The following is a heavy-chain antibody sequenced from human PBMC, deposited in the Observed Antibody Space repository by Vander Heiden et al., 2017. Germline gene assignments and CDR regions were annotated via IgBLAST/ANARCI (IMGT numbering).Heavy chain of an antibody. V-gene: IGHV3-23*01. J-gene: IGHJ5*02. CDR1: GFTFSSYA. CDR3: AKAVARPYSTGSTLRGGFDP. D-gene: IGHD4-4*01. Sequence: EVQLLESGGGLVQPGGSLRLSCAASGFTFSSYAMSGVRQAPGKGLEWVSAISGSGGSTYYADSVKGRSTISRDNSKNTLYLQMNSLRAEDTAVYYCAKAVARPYSTGSTLRGGFDPWGQGTLVTVSS. CDR2: ISGSGGST.